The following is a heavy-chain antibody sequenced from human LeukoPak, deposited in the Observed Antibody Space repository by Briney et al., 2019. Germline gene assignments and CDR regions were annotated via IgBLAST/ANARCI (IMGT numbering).Heavy chain of an antibody. J-gene: IGHJ6*02. CDR3: ASTGGQKYYDSSGYPVYYYYGMDV. CDR2: ISYDGSNK. Sequence: GGSLRLSCAASGFTFSSYAMHWVRQAPGKGLEWVAVISYDGSNKYYADSVKGRFTISRDNSKNTLYLQMNSLRAEDTAVYYCASTGGQKYYDSSGYPVYYYYGMDVWGQGTTVTVSS. CDR1: GFTFSSYA. V-gene: IGHV3-30-3*01. D-gene: IGHD3-22*01.